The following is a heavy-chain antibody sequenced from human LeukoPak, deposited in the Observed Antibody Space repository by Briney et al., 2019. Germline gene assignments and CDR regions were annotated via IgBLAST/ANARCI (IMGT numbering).Heavy chain of an antibody. D-gene: IGHD1-7*01. CDR1: GGSISSGGYY. Sequence: SETLSLTCTVSGGSISSGGYYWSWIRQPPGKGLEWIGYIYHSGSTYYNPSLKSRVTISVDRSKNQVSLKLIAVTAADTAVYYCARENWNYGEDFWGQGALVTVSS. J-gene: IGHJ4*02. V-gene: IGHV4-30-2*01. CDR3: ARENWNYGEDF. CDR2: IYHSGST.